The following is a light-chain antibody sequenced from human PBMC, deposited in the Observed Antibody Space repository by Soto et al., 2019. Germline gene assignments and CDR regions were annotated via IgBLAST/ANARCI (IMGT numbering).Light chain of an antibody. V-gene: IGKV3-15*01. CDR3: QQYNKWPLT. Sequence: EVVMTQSPATLSVSPGETATISCRASQSVSTNVAWFQQKPGQVPRLLIYGPSTRATGDPANFSGTGSGTEFSLTITDLQSEDFAVYYCQQYNKWPLTFGGGTKVEI. CDR1: QSVSTN. CDR2: GPS. J-gene: IGKJ4*01.